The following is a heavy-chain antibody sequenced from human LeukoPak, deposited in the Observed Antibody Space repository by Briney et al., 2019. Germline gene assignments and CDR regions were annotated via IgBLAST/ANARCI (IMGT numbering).Heavy chain of an antibody. CDR1: GYTFTGYY. CDR2: INPNSGGT. Sequence: GASVKVSCKASGYTFTGYYMHWVRQAPGQGLGWMGWINPNSGGTNYAQKFQGRVTMTRDTSISTAYMELSRLRSDDTAVYYCARAFYYYYGMDVWGQGTTVTVSS. J-gene: IGHJ6*02. V-gene: IGHV1-2*02. CDR3: ARAFYYYYGMDV.